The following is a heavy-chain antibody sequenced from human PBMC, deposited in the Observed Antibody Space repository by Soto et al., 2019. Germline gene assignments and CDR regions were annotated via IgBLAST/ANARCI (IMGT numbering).Heavy chain of an antibody. D-gene: IGHD4-17*01. J-gene: IGHJ6*03. V-gene: IGHV4-34*01. CDR1: GGSFTGSY. Sequence: SETLSLTCAVYGGSFTGSYWSWIRQPPGKGLEWIGEINHSGSTNYNPSLKSRVTISVDTSRNQFSLKLNSVTAADTAVYYCARHEGGTTVTLNYYYYYYMDVWGKGTTVTVSS. CDR2: INHSGST. CDR3: ARHEGGTTVTLNYYYYYYMDV.